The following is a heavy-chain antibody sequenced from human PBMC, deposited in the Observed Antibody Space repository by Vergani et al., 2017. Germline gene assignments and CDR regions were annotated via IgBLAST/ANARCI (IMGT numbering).Heavy chain of an antibody. Sequence: QVQLVQSGAEVKKPGSSVKVSCKASGGTFSSSTISWVRQAPGQGLEWMGRIIPILGIANYAQKFQGRVTITADKSTSTAYMGLSSLRSEDTAVYYCARGGGGSELYGMDVWGQGTTVTVS. CDR2: IIPILGIA. V-gene: IGHV1-69*02. D-gene: IGHD2-15*01. CDR3: ARGGGGSELYGMDV. CDR1: GGTFSSST. J-gene: IGHJ6*02.